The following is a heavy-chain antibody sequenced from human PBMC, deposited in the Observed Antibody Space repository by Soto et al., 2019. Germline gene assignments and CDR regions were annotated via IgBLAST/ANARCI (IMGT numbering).Heavy chain of an antibody. V-gene: IGHV4-38-2*02. Sequence: SETLSLTCTVSDYSISSDYYWGWIRQSPGNGLEWIASFYHTGSTHYNPSLKSRVTISVDTSKNQFSLKLTSVTAADTAVYLCARFPDFWGRGTLVTVSS. CDR1: DYSISSDYY. CDR3: ARFPDF. J-gene: IGHJ4*02. CDR2: FYHTGST.